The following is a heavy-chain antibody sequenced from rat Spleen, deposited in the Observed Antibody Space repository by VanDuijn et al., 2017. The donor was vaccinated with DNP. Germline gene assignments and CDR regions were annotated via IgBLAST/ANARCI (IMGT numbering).Heavy chain of an antibody. CDR3: ARWVWYFDY. Sequence: EVQLQESGPGLVKPSQSLSLTCSVTGYSITSNYWGWVRKFPGNKLEYIGHISFSGGTNYNPSLKSQISITRDTSKNQFFLHLNSVNPEDTATYYCARWVWYFDYWGQGVMVTVSS. V-gene: IGHV3-1*01. CDR2: ISFSGGT. J-gene: IGHJ2*01. CDR1: GYSITSNY.